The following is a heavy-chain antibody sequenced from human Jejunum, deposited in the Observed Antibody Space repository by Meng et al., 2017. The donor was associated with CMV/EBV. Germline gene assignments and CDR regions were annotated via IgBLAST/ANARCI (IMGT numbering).Heavy chain of an antibody. CDR2: TYYRSKWYN. Sequence: HVDLQQSGPGMVKPAETLSPTCAITGDSVSSISAAWNWIRQSPSRGLEWLGRTYYRSKWYNNYAVSVKSRITINPDTSKNQFSLQLKSVTPEDTAIYYCARIVGGSADYWGQGTLVTVSS. J-gene: IGHJ4*02. V-gene: IGHV6-1*01. D-gene: IGHD1-26*01. CDR1: GDSVSSISAA. CDR3: ARIVGGSADY.